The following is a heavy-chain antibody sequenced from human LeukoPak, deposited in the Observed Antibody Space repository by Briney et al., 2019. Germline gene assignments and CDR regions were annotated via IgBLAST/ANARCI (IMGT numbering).Heavy chain of an antibody. V-gene: IGHV4-38-2*02. CDR1: GYSISSGYY. CDR2: IHHSGTT. D-gene: IGHD2-15*01. J-gene: IGHJ5*02. Sequence: TSETLSLTCTVSGYSISSGYYWGWIRQPPGKGLEWIGSIHHSGTTYYNPSLKSRVTISVDTSKNHFSLKLSSVTAADTAVYYCARVVVPGWFDPWGQGTLVTVSS. CDR3: ARVVVPGWFDP.